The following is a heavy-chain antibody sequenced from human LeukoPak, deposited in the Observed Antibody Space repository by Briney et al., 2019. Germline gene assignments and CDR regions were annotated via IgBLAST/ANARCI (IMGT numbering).Heavy chain of an antibody. V-gene: IGHV3-23*01. D-gene: IGHD6-13*01. J-gene: IGHJ5*02. CDR1: GFTFSIYA. CDR3: AKDSSSWFFVRIGFDP. Sequence: GGSLRLSCAPSGFTFSIYAMSWVRQAPGKGLEWVSSISASGGSTYYADSVKGRFTISRDNSKNTLYLQMNSLRAEDTAVYYCAKDSSSWFFVRIGFDPWGQGTLVTVSS. CDR2: ISASGGST.